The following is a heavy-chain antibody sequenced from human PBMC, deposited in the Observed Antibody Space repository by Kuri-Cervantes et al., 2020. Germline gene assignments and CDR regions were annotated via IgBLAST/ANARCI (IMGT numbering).Heavy chain of an antibody. J-gene: IGHJ6*03. CDR1: GYTFTSYY. Sequence: ASVKVSCKASGYTFTSYYLHWVRQAPGQGLEWMGIINPSDAKTSYAQKFQGRVTMTWDTSTSTVYMELSSLRSEDTAVYYCARDPGYCSSTSCYEDYYYYMDVWGKGTTVTVSS. D-gene: IGHD2-2*03. CDR2: INPSDAKT. V-gene: IGHV1-46*01. CDR3: ARDPGYCSSTSCYEDYYYYMDV.